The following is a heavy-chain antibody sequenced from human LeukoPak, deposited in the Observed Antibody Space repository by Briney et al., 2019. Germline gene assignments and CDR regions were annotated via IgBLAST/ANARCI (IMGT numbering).Heavy chain of an antibody. Sequence: GGSLRLTCAASRFTFDDYGMSWVRQAPGKGLEWVSGINWNGGSTGYADSVKGRFTISRDNAKNSLYLQMNSLRAEDTALYYCARDLYGSYWGTTPDYWGQGTLVTVSS. V-gene: IGHV3-20*04. CDR3: ARDLYGSYWGTTPDY. CDR1: RFTFDDYG. CDR2: INWNGGST. D-gene: IGHD1-26*01. J-gene: IGHJ4*02.